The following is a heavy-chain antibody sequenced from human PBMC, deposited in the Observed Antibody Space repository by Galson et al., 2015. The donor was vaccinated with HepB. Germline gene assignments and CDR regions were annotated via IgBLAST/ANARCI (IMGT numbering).Heavy chain of an antibody. CDR1: GFTFIAYE. D-gene: IGHD3-16*01. V-gene: IGHV3-48*03. Sequence: SLRLSCAASGFTFIAYEISWVRLAPGKGLEWISYITTSGSTIYYADSVKGRFTVSRGNAKNSLYLQMTSLRIEDTAVYYCARDKGRRLWRDVGYIDYWGQGVLVTVSS. CDR2: ITTSGSTI. J-gene: IGHJ4*02. CDR3: ARDKGRRLWRDVGYIDY.